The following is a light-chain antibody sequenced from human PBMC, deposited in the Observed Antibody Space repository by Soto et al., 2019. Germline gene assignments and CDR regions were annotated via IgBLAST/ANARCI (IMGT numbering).Light chain of an antibody. CDR3: MQALQTPIT. J-gene: IGKJ5*01. CDR2: LGS. V-gene: IGKV2-28*01. CDR1: QSLLYTYGVNS. Sequence: DIVMTQSPLSLPVTPGEPASISCRSSQSLLYTYGVNSLDWYLQKPGQSPQLLIFLGSNRASGVPDRFSGSGSGTDFTLKISRVEAEDVGVYYCMQALQTPITFGQGTRLEIK.